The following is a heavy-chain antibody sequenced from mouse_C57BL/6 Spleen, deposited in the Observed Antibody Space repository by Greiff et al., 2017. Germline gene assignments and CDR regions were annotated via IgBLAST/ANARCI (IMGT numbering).Heavy chain of an antibody. CDR2: INPGSGGT. Sequence: VQLQESGAELVRPGTSVKVSCKASGYAFTNYLIEWVKQRPGQGLEWIGVINPGSGGTNYNEKFKGKATLTADKSSSTAYMQLSSLTSEDSAVYFCARRHLEHWGQGTTLTVSS. V-gene: IGHV1-54*01. CDR3: ARRHLEH. J-gene: IGHJ2*01. CDR1: GYAFTNYL. D-gene: IGHD6-1*01.